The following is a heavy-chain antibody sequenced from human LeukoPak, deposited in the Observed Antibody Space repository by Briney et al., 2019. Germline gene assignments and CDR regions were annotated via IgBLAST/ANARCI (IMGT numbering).Heavy chain of an antibody. CDR3: VKGRKTAMGS. D-gene: IGHD5-18*01. CDR2: TYYRSKWKN. V-gene: IGHV6-1*01. CDR1: GDSVSSNSAT. Sequence: SQTLSLTCAISGDSVSSNSATWNWIRQSPSRGLEWLGRTYYRSKWKNDYAVSVKSRITFNPDTSKNQFSLQLNSVTPEDTAVYYVVKGRKTAMGSWGQETRFTVS. J-gene: IGHJ4*02.